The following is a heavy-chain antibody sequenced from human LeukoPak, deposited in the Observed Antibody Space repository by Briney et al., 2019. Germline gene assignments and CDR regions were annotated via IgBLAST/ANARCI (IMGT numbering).Heavy chain of an antibody. V-gene: IGHV2-70*11. Sequence: SGPALVKPTQTLTLTCTFSGFSLSTSGMCVSWIRQPPGKALEWLARIDWDDDKYYSTSLKTRLTISKDTSKNQVVLTMTNMDPVDTATYYCARILGQYGDVDYWGQGTLVTVSS. D-gene: IGHD4-17*01. CDR2: IDWDDDK. CDR3: ARILGQYGDVDY. CDR1: GFSLSTSGMC. J-gene: IGHJ4*02.